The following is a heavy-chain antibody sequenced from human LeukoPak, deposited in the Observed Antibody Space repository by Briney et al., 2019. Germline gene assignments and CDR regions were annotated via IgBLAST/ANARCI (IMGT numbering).Heavy chain of an antibody. CDR1: GGSISSYY. J-gene: IGHJ4*02. V-gene: IGHV4-59*01. D-gene: IGHD3-10*01. Sequence: SETLSLTCTVSGGSISSYYWSRIRQPPGKGLEWIGYIYYSGSTNYNPSLTSRVTISVDTSKNQFSLKLSSVTAADTAVYYCVGITMVRGVITLDYWGQGTLVTVSS. CDR2: IYYSGST. CDR3: VGITMVRGVITLDY.